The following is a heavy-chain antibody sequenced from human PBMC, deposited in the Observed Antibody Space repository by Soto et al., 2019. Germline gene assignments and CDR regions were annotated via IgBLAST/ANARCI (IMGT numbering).Heavy chain of an antibody. CDR2: IYYSGST. CDR3: ARIYCSSVRCTSHFDY. CDR1: GGSISSYY. V-gene: IGHV4-59*08. J-gene: IGHJ4*02. D-gene: IGHD2-2*01. Sequence: QVQLQESGPGLVKPSETLSLTCTVSGGSISSYYLSWIRQPPGKGLDWIGYIYYSGSTKYNPSLKSRVTISVDTSKNQFSLKLSSVTAADTAVYFCARIYCSSVRCTSHFDYWGQGTLVTVSS.